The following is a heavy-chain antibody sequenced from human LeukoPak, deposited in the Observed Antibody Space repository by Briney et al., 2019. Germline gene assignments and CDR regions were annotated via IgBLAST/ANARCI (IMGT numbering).Heavy chain of an antibody. V-gene: IGHV3/OR16-9*01. Sequence: GGSLRLSCAASGFNFGVHYMSWVRQAPGKGPEWISYISGNGGDIAYADSVKGRFTISRDNVKNSLHLQMNSLRVEDTAVYHCVRHSGGAGGQWGRGILIAVSS. CDR2: ISGNGGDI. D-gene: IGHD1-26*01. CDR1: GFNFGVHY. CDR3: VRHSGGAGGQ. J-gene: IGHJ4*02.